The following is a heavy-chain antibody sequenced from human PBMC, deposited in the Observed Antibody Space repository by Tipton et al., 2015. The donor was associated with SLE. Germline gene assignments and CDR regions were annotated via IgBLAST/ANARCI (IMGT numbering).Heavy chain of an antibody. J-gene: IGHJ6*02. V-gene: IGHV4-34*01. CDR2: INYSGST. Sequence: TLSLTCAIYSGSFSGYHWSWIRQPPGKGLEWIGEINYSGSTNYNPSLKSRATISIGTSKNQFSLKLSSVTAADTAVYYCARGGVTIFGVVIRSKLDVWGQGTTVTVSS. CDR3: ARGGVTIFGVVIRSKLDV. CDR1: SGSFSGYH. D-gene: IGHD3-3*01.